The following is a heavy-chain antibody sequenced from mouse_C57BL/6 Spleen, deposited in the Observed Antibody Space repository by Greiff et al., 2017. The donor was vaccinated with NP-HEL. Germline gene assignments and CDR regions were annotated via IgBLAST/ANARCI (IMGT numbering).Heavy chain of an antibody. D-gene: IGHD2-4*01. Sequence: VMLVESGPGLVAPSQSLSITCTVSGFSLTSYGVSWVRQPPGKGLEWLGVIWGDGSKHYHSALISRLGIRQDNSKSQVFLKLNILQTDDTATYYCAKKGDYDYDEYYAMDYWGQGTSVTVSS. CDR3: AKKGDYDYDEYYAMDY. CDR2: IWGDGSK. J-gene: IGHJ4*01. CDR1: GFSLTSYG. V-gene: IGHV2-3*01.